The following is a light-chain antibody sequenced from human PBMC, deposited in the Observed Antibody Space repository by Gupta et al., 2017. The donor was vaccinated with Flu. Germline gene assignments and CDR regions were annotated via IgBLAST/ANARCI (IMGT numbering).Light chain of an antibody. CDR2: SLS. J-gene: IGKJ2*01. V-gene: IGKV2D-29*01. CDR3: LQGIYLYT. CDR1: QRLSHSDGKSY. Sequence: GQPASNTCNSSQRLSHSDGKSYLYWHLQQPGQPPRLLISSLSNRVSGVPDRFSGSGTETDFTLRINRVEDEDAGFYYCLQGIYLYTFGQGTQLEIK.